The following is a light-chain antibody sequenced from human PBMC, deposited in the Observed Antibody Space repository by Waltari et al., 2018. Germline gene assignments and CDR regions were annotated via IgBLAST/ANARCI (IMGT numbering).Light chain of an antibody. V-gene: IGKV3-20*01. CDR3: QKYERVPAT. CDR1: QSVGRS. J-gene: IGKJ1*01. CDR2: DAS. Sequence: IVLTQSPGTLSLSQGARAPLSCRASQSVGRSLAWYQQRLGRAPRLLIYDASNRATGIPERFSGSGFGTDWSLTISRVEPEEFAVEYCQKYERVPATFGQGTKVEIK.